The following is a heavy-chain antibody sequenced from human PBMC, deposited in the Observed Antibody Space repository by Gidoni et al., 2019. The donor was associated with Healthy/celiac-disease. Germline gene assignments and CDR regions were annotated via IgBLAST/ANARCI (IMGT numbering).Heavy chain of an antibody. CDR2: IYYSGST. D-gene: IGHD2-15*01. CDR1: GGSISRGGYY. Sequence: QVQLQESGPGLVKPSQTLSLTCTVSGGSISRGGYYWSWIRQHPGKGLEWIGYIYYSGSTYYNPSLKSRVTISVDTSKNQFSLKLSSVTAADTAVFYCARGAWYGGNPGNFDYWGQGTLVTVSS. CDR3: ARGAWYGGNPGNFDY. V-gene: IGHV4-31*03. J-gene: IGHJ4*02.